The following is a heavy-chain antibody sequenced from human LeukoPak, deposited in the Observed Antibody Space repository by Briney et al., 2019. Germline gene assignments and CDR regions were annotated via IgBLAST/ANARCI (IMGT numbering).Heavy chain of an antibody. D-gene: IGHD3-22*01. CDR3: ARVTYYYDSSGYSRLDYYYGMDV. V-gene: IGHV1-18*01. J-gene: IGHJ6*02. CDR1: GYTFTSYG. Sequence: ASVKVSCKASGYTFTSYGISWGRQAPGQGLEWMGWISAYSGNTNYAQKLQGRVTMTTDTSTSTAYMELRSLRSDDTAVYYCARVTYYYDSSGYSRLDYYYGMDVWGQGTTVTVSS. CDR2: ISAYSGNT.